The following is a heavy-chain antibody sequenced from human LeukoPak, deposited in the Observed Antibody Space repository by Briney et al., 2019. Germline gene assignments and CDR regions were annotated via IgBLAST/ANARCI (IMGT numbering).Heavy chain of an antibody. V-gene: IGHV4-59*08. J-gene: IGHJ3*02. D-gene: IGHD3-3*01. CDR2: IFYSGST. Sequence: SETLSLTCTVSGGSISSNYWSWIRQPPGKGLEWIGYIFYSGSTRYNPSLKSRVTMSLDTSKNQFSLKLSSVTAADTAVYYCARRGVYYECYGSYLVSSSDAFDIWGQGTMVTVSS. CDR1: GGSISSNY. CDR3: ARRGVYYECYGSYLVSSSDAFDI.